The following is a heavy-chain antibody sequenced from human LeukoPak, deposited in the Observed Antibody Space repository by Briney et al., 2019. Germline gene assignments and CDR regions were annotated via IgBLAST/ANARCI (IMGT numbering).Heavy chain of an antibody. D-gene: IGHD2-15*01. J-gene: IGHJ3*02. CDR1: GGSISSYY. Sequence: SETLSLTCTVSGGSISSYYWSWIRQPAGKGLEWIGRIYTSGSTNYNPSLKSRVTMSVDTSKNQFSLKLSSVTAADTAVYYCARDRAQYCSGGSCYRAYAFDIWGQGTMVTVSS. CDR3: ARDRAQYCSGGSCYRAYAFDI. V-gene: IGHV4-4*07. CDR2: IYTSGST.